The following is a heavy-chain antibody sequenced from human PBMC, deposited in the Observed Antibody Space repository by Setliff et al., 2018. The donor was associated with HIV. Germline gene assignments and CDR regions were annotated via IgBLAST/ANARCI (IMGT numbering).Heavy chain of an antibody. V-gene: IGHV3-7*04. CDR3: ARGLGARPSVHFAY. Sequence: GGSLRLSCATSGFTFSDYWMDWVRQTPGKGLEWVATIKQDGSEIYYVDSVKGRFTISRDNAKNLLYLQMNSLRAEDTAVYYCARGLGARPSVHFAYWGQGTLVTVSS. J-gene: IGHJ4*02. CDR2: IKQDGSEI. CDR1: GFTFSDYW. D-gene: IGHD1-26*01.